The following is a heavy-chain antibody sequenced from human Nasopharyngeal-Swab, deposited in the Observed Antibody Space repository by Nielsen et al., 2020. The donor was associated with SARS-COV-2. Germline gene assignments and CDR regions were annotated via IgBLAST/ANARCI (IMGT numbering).Heavy chain of an antibody. V-gene: IGHV3-73*01. D-gene: IGHD2-15*01. CDR2: VRSNGNNYAT. CDR1: GFTFSDSA. Sequence: GGSLRLSCAASGFTFSDSAIHWVRKPPGKGLEWVCRVRSNGNNYATAYSASGKGRFIIFSDDPTNTAYLQMNSLKTEDTAMYYCTRCGGGCYSGRDYWGQGTLVTVSS. J-gene: IGHJ4*02. CDR3: TRCGGGCYSGRDY.